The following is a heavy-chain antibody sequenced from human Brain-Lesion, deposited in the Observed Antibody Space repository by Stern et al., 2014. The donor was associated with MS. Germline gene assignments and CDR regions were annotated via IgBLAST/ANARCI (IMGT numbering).Heavy chain of an antibody. Sequence: VQLVQSGAEVKKPGASVKGSCKASGYTFSSYDITWVRQASGHGLEWMGWMNPYSGNTGYAQKFKGRVSMTSDPSISTVYMELTSLTSDDTAVYFCARAVRNQLLSEYWGQGTLVNVSA. V-gene: IGHV1-8*01. CDR3: ARAVRNQLLSEY. CDR2: MNPYSGNT. J-gene: IGHJ4*02. CDR1: GYTFSSYD. D-gene: IGHD2-2*01.